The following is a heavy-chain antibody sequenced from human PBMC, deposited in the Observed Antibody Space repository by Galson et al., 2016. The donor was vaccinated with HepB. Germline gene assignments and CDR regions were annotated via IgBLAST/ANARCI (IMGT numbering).Heavy chain of an antibody. J-gene: IGHJ4*02. CDR1: KFIFSNYA. D-gene: IGHD2-21*01. Sequence: SLRLSCAASKFIFSNYAMHWVRQAPGKGLEWVAFISYDGTNKYYGDSGKGRFTISRDNPKNTLYLQMNSLRAEDTAVYYRAEGVLFSNFDFWGQGTLVTFSS. CDR2: ISYDGTNK. V-gene: IGHV3-30*18. CDR3: AEGVLFSNFDF.